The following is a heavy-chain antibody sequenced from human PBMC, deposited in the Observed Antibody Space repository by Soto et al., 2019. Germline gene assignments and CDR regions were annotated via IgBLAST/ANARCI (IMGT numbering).Heavy chain of an antibody. CDR1: GGSFRGYY. CDR2: INHSGST. D-gene: IGHD6-6*01. Sequence: SETLSLTCAVYGGSFRGYYWIGIRQPPGKGLEWIGEINHSGSTNYNPSLKSRVTISVDTSKNQFSLKLSSVTAADTAVYYCARGGAARPRRSSSWFDPWGQGTLVTVSS. V-gene: IGHV4-34*01. CDR3: ARGGAARPRRSSSWFDP. J-gene: IGHJ5*02.